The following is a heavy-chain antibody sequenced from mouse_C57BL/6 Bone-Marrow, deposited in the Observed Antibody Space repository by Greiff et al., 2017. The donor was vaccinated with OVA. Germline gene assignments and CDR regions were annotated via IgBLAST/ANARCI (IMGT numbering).Heavy chain of an antibody. CDR1: GYTFTSYW. Sequence: QVQLQQPGAELVKPGASVKLSCKASGYTFTSYWMHWVKQRPGQGLEWIGMIHPNSGSTNYNEKFKSKATLTVDKSSSTAYMQLSSLTSEDSAVYYCASSTMMTVYWYFDVWGTGTTVTVSS. D-gene: IGHD2-4*01. V-gene: IGHV1-64*01. CDR3: ASSTMMTVYWYFDV. CDR2: IHPNSGST. J-gene: IGHJ1*03.